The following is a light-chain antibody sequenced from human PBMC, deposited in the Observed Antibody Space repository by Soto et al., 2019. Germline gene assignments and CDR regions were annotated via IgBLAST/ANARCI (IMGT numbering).Light chain of an antibody. CDR3: QQYNNWWT. Sequence: EIVLTQSPDTLSLSPGESATLSCRASQSVRSSYLAWYQQTPGQAPRLLIYGASTRATGIPARFSGSGSGTEFTLTISSLQSEDFAVYYCQQYNNWWTFGQGTKVDIK. J-gene: IGKJ1*01. CDR2: GAS. CDR1: QSVRSSY. V-gene: IGKV3-15*01.